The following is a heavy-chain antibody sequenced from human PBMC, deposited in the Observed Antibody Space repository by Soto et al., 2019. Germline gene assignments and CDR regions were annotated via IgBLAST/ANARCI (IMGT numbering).Heavy chain of an antibody. J-gene: IGHJ6*02. Sequence: GGSLRPCCAASGFTLSSYALSPVPPAPGKGLEWVSAISGSGGSTYYADSVKGRFTISRDNSKNTLYLQMNSLRAEDTAVYYCAKVITMIVVPPFYYGMDVWGQGTTVTVSS. D-gene: IGHD3-22*01. CDR3: AKVITMIVVPPFYYGMDV. V-gene: IGHV3-23*01. CDR1: GFTLSSYA. CDR2: ISGSGGST.